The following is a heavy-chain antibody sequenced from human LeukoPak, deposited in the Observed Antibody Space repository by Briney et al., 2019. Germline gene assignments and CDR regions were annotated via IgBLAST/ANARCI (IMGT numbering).Heavy chain of an antibody. J-gene: IGHJ4*02. CDR2: INSNSRTI. CDR3: ARDPTISGSYSDY. Sequence: PGGSLRLSCAASGFTLSTYMMNWVRQAPGKGLEWVSYINSNSRTIYYADSVKGRFTVSRDNAKNSLYLQMNSLRDEDTAVYYCARDPTISGSYSDYWGQGTLVTVSS. D-gene: IGHD1-26*01. V-gene: IGHV3-48*02. CDR1: GFTLSTYM.